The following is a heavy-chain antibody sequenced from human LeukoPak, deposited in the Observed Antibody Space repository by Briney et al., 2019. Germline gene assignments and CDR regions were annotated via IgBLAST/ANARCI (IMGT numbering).Heavy chain of an antibody. CDR2: ISAYNDNT. CDR1: GYTFTSYG. CDR3: ARTVGATIPWFEP. J-gene: IGHJ5*02. V-gene: IGHV1-18*01. D-gene: IGHD1-26*01. Sequence: GASVKVSCKASGYTFTSYGISWVRQAPGQGLEWMGWISAYNDNTNYAQKLQGRVSMTTDTSTSTAYMELRSQRSDGTAVYDCARTVGATIPWFEPWGQGTLGSVSS.